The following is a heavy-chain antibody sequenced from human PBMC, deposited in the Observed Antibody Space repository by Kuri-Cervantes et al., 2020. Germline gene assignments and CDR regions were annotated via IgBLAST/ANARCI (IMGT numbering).Heavy chain of an antibody. CDR1: GYTFTGYY. CDR3: ASKTYSSSWWGTVDYYYVMDV. Sequence: ASVKVSCKASGYTFTGYYMHWVRQAPGQGLEWMGWINPNSGGTNYAQKFQGRVTITRDTSISTAYMELSRLRSDDTAVYYCASKTYSSSWWGTVDYYYVMDVWGQGTTVTVSS. CDR2: INPNSGGT. V-gene: IGHV1-2*02. D-gene: IGHD6-13*01. J-gene: IGHJ6*02.